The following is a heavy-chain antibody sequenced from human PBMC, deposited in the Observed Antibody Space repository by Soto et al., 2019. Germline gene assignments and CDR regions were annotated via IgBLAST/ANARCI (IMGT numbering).Heavy chain of an antibody. J-gene: IGHJ6*02. CDR3: AKSGNGRGCYYYGMDV. Sequence: EVQLLESGGGLVQPGGSLRLSCAASGFTFSSYVMSWVRQAPGKGLEWVSAISGSGGSTYYADSVKGRFTISRDNSKNTLYLQMNSLRAEDSAVYYCAKSGNGRGCYYYGMDVWGQGTTVIVSS. CDR2: ISGSGGST. V-gene: IGHV3-23*01. D-gene: IGHD1-26*01. CDR1: GFTFSSYV.